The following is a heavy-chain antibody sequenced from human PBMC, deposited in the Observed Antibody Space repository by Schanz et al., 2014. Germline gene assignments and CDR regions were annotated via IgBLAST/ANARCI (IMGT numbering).Heavy chain of an antibody. Sequence: QVQLVESGGGLVKPGGSLRLSCAASGFTFSDYYMTWIRQAPGKGLEWVSYISSSSGTIYYADSVKGRFTISRDNAKNLLYLQMNGLRAEDTAVYFCARDLSSLIQGDVWGKGTTVTVSS. V-gene: IGHV3-11*04. CDR1: GFTFSDYY. J-gene: IGHJ6*04. CDR2: ISSSSGTI. CDR3: ARDLSSLIQGDV. D-gene: IGHD2-2*01.